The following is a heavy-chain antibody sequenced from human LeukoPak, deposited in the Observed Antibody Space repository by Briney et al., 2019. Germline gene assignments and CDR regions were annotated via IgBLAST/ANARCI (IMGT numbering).Heavy chain of an antibody. CDR2: VIPIFGTA. V-gene: IGHV1-69*13. Sequence: SVKVSCKASGGTFSSYAISWVRQGPGQGLEWMGGVIPIFGTANYAQKFQGRVTITADESTSTAYMELSSLRSEDTAVYYCARVHAAGYCSSTSCYKPPYYMDVWGKGTTVTVSS. J-gene: IGHJ6*03. CDR3: ARVHAAGYCSSTSCYKPPYYMDV. CDR1: GGTFSSYA. D-gene: IGHD2-2*02.